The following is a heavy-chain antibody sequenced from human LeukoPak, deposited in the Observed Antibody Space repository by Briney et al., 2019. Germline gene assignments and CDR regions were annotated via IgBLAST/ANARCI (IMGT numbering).Heavy chain of an antibody. CDR3: ARFKSGGAAADY. CDR2: INYGGST. Sequence: SETLSLTCTVSGGSISSYYWSWIRQPPGKGLEWIGYINYGGSTNYNPSLKSRVTISVDTSKNQFSLKLSSVTAADTAVYYCARFKSGGAAADYWGQGTLVTVSS. D-gene: IGHD6-13*01. J-gene: IGHJ4*02. V-gene: IGHV4-59*01. CDR1: GGSISSYY.